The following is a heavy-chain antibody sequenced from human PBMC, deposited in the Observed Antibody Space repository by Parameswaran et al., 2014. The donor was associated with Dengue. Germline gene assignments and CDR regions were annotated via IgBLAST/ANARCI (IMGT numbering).Heavy chain of an antibody. Sequence: VRQAWTRLEWMGRVDPEDGETIYAEKFQGRVTITADTSTDTSYMEVRSLRSEDTAVYYCASGLRVDNWGQGTLVTVSS. V-gene: IGHV1-69-2*01. J-gene: IGHJ4*02. CDR3: ASGLRVDN. CDR2: VDPEDGET. D-gene: IGHD3-10*01.